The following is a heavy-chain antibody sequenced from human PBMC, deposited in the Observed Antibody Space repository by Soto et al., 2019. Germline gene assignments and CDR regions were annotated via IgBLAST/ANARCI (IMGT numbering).Heavy chain of an antibody. V-gene: IGHV3-53*01. Sequence: AGGSLRLSCAASGFSVSSNYTTWVRQAPGKGLEWVSVIYSDGNTDYADFVKGRFIISSDSSKNTLHLQMNSLRAEDTAVYYCARVPLFGYGMDVWGQGTTVTVSS. D-gene: IGHD3-16*01. CDR3: ARVPLFGYGMDV. CDR1: GFSVSSNY. CDR2: IYSDGNT. J-gene: IGHJ6*02.